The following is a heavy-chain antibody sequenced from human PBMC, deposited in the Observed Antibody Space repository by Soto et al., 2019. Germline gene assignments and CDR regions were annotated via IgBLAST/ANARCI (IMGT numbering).Heavy chain of an antibody. CDR1: GGSVSSVNYY. J-gene: IGHJ3*02. Sequence: QVQLQESGPGLVKPSETLSLTCTVSGGSVSSVNYYWSWVRQPPGKGLAWFGYIYYSCSTSYSPSLKSRVAIPLDTSKNQFYRMLRSVTASDTAVYYCATRYSGYDGLGAAFDTWGQGTLVTVFS. CDR2: IYYSCST. V-gene: IGHV4-61*01. D-gene: IGHD5-12*01. CDR3: ATRYSGYDGLGAAFDT.